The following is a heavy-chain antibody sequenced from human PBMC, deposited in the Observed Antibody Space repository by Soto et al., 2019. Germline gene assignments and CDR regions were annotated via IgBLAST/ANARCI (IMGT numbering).Heavy chain of an antibody. D-gene: IGHD6-13*01. J-gene: IGHJ4*02. V-gene: IGHV3-30*18. Sequence: QVQLVESGGGVVQPGRSLRLSCAASGFTFSSYGMHWVRQAPGKGLEWVAVISYDGSNKYYADSVKGRFTISRDNSKNTLYLQMNSLRAEDTAVYYCAKLSVAAAGTLTDYWGQGTLVTVSS. CDR1: GFTFSSYG. CDR2: ISYDGSNK. CDR3: AKLSVAAAGTLTDY.